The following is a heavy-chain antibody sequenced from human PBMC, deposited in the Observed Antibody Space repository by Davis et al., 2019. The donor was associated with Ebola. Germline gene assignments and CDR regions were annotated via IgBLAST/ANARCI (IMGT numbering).Heavy chain of an antibody. CDR3: ARGGYRRWLQTDY. CDR2: IIPIFGTA. V-gene: IGHV1-69*13. CDR1: GGTFSSYA. J-gene: IGHJ4*02. Sequence: SVQVSCKASGGTFSSYAISWVRQAPGQGLEWMGGIIPIFGTANYAQKFQGRVTITADESTSTAYMELRSLRSDDTAVYYCARGGYRRWLQTDYWGQGTLVTVSS. D-gene: IGHD5-24*01.